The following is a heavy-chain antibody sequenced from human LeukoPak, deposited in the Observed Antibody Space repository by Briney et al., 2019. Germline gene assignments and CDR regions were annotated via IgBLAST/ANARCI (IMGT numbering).Heavy chain of an antibody. D-gene: IGHD6-13*01. Sequence: GRSLRLSCAASGFTFDDYAMHWVRHAPGKGLEWVSGISWNSGSIGYADSVKGRFTISRDNAKNSLYLQMNSLRAEDTALYYCAKDTLHSIAAAGHFDYWGQGTLVTVSS. J-gene: IGHJ4*02. V-gene: IGHV3-9*01. CDR1: GFTFDDYA. CDR3: AKDTLHSIAAAGHFDY. CDR2: ISWNSGSI.